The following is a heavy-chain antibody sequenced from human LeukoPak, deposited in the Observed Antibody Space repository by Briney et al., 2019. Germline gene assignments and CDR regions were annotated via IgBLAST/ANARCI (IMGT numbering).Heavy chain of an antibody. CDR3: ARQGIYCSGSTCYSGVANWFDP. V-gene: IGHV4-39*01. D-gene: IGHD2-15*01. CDR2: IYYSGNT. CDR1: GGSISDSSYF. J-gene: IGHJ5*02. Sequence: SETLSLTCTVSGGSISDSSYFWGWIRQPPGKGLEWIGTIYYSGNTYYNPSLKSRVIISVDTSKNQFSLKLSSVTAADTAVYYCARQGIYCSGSTCYSGVANWFDPWGQGTLDTVSS.